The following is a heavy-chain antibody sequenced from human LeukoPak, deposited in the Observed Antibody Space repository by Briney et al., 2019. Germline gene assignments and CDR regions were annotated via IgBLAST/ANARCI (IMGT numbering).Heavy chain of an antibody. CDR2: IKQDGSEK. V-gene: IGHV3-7*01. CDR3: ARGQVFDY. J-gene: IGHJ4*02. CDR1: GLTFSSYW. Sequence: PGGSLRLSCAASGLTFSSYWMSWVRQAPGKGLEWVANIKQDGSEKYYVDSVKGRFSISRDNAKNSLYLQMNSLRAEDTAVYSCARGQVFDYWGQGTLVTVSS.